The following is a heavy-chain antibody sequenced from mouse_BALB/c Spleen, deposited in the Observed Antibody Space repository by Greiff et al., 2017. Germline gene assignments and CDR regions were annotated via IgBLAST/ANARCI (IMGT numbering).Heavy chain of an antibody. V-gene: IGHV3-6*02. J-gene: IGHJ1*01. CDR2: ISYDGSN. CDR3: ARASYYYGSSYWYFDV. D-gene: IGHD1-1*01. Sequence: VQLQQSGPGLVKPSQSLSLTCSVTGYSITSGYYWNWIRQFPGNKLEWMGYISYDGSNNYNPSLKNRISITRDTSKNQFFLKLNSVTTEDTATYYCARASYYYGSSYWYFDVWGAGTTVTVSS. CDR1: GYSITSGYY.